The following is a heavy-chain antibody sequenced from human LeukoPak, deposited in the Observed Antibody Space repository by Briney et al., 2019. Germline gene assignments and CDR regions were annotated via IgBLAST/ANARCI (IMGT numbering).Heavy chain of an antibody. V-gene: IGHV3-30-3*01. CDR1: GFTFSNYA. D-gene: IGHD3-10*01. CDR3: ARDPYYYGSGSYFDY. Sequence: GRSLRLSCAASGFTFSNYAMHWVRQAPGKGLEWVAVISYDASHKYYADSVKGRFTISRDNSKNTLYLQMNSLRAEDTAVYYCARDPYYYGSGSYFDYWGQGTLVTVSS. J-gene: IGHJ4*02. CDR2: ISYDASHK.